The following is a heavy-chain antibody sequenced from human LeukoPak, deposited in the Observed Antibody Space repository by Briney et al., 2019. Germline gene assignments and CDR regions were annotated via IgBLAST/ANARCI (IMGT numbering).Heavy chain of an antibody. CDR1: GGSISSSSYY. V-gene: IGHV4-39*01. J-gene: IGHJ4*02. CDR3: ARQGSYYDFWSGYYGTIHFDY. Sequence: SETLSLTCTVSGGSISSSSYYWGWIRQPPGKGLEWIGSIYYSGSTYYNPSLKGRVTISVDASKNQFSLKLSSVTAADTAVYYCARQGSYYDFWSGYYGTIHFDYWGQGTLVTVSS. D-gene: IGHD3-3*01. CDR2: IYYSGST.